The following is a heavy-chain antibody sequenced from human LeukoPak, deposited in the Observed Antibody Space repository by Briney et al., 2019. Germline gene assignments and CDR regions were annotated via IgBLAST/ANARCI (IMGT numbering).Heavy chain of an antibody. Sequence: SETLSLTCTVSGGSISSSSYYWGWIRQPPGKGLDWIGYIYSPGTTNYNPSLKSRVTISVDTSKNQFSLKLRSVTAADTAVYYCARGGVLKSLDYWGQGTLVTVSS. D-gene: IGHD3-16*01. CDR1: GGSISSSSYY. CDR2: IYSPGTT. CDR3: ARGGVLKSLDY. V-gene: IGHV4-61*05. J-gene: IGHJ4*02.